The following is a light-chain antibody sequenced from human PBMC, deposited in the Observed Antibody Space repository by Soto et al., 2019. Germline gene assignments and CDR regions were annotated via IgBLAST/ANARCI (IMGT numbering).Light chain of an antibody. J-gene: IGKJ1*01. V-gene: IGKV3-20*01. CDR3: QQYGSSPPRWT. Sequence: EIVLTQSPGTLSSSPGHRATLSCRASQTVTGNYLAWYHQKPGQAPRLLIHSASSRATGIPDRFSASGTGTDFTLTISRLEPEDFAVYYCQQYGSSPPRWTFCQGTKVDIK. CDR1: QTVTGNY. CDR2: SAS.